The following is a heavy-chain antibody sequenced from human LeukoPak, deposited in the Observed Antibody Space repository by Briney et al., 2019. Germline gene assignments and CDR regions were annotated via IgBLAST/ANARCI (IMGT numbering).Heavy chain of an antibody. D-gene: IGHD6-13*01. CDR2: IIPILGIA. Sequence: SVKVSCKASGGTFSSYAISWVRQAPGQGLEWMGRIIPILGIANYAQKFQGRVTITADKSTSTAYMELSSLRSEDTAVYYCARVGGAGYSSGWYRVEDYWGQGTLVTVSS. V-gene: IGHV1-69*04. J-gene: IGHJ4*02. CDR1: GGTFSSYA. CDR3: ARVGGAGYSSGWYRVEDY.